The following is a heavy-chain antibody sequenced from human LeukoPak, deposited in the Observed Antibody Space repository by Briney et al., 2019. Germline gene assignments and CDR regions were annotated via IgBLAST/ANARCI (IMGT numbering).Heavy chain of an antibody. CDR2: IYYSGST. D-gene: IGHD1-7*01. J-gene: IGHJ6*03. V-gene: IGHV4-59*12. CDR3: ARAKPGITGTTSHYYYYMDV. Sequence: PSETLSLTCTVSGGFISSYYWSWIRQPPGKGLEWIGYIYYSGSTNYNPSLKSRVTISVDTSKNQFSLKLSSVTAADTAVYYCARAKPGITGTTSHYYYYMDVWGKGTTVTVSS. CDR1: GGFISSYY.